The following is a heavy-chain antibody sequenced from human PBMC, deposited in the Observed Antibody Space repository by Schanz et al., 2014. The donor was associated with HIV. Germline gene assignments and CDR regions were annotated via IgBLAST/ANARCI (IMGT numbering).Heavy chain of an antibody. V-gene: IGHV4-31*03. J-gene: IGHJ4*02. D-gene: IGHD3-10*01. CDR1: GGPINSDGYY. CDR2: IYYSGNT. CDR3: ARVGYYYGWGSSFPVAY. Sequence: QVQLQESGPGLVKPSETLSLTCTVSGGPINSDGYYWTWIRQDPGKGLEWIGYIYYSGNTHYNPSLKSRVTISVDTSKNQFSLKLNSGTAADTAVYYCARVGYYYGWGSSFPVAYWSQGTLVSVSS.